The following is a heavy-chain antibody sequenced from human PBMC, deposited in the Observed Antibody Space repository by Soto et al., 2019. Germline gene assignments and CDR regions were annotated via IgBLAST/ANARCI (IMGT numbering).Heavy chain of an antibody. J-gene: IGHJ5*02. V-gene: IGHV4-31*03. CDR2: IYYSGST. CDR1: GGFISSGGYY. D-gene: IGHD6-19*01. Sequence: QVQLQESGPGLVKPSHTLSLTCTVSGGFISSGGYYWSWIRQHPGKGLERIGYIYYSGSTYYNPYLQCRVTISVDTSKNQFSLKLRSVTGADTAVYYCARAPQMSGWYAWFDPWGQGTLVSVSS. CDR3: ARAPQMSGWYAWFDP.